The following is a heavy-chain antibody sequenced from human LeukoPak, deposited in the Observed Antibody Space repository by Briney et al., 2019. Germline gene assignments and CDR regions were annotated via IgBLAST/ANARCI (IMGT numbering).Heavy chain of an antibody. D-gene: IGHD1-26*01. V-gene: IGHV1-58*02. J-gene: IGHJ5*02. CDR3: AADIVGATWYYFDL. Sequence: SVKDSSKASGFTFSSSVMQWVRPARGQRLEWIGWIVVGSGNTNYAQKFQERVTLTRDMSTSTAYMELSSLRSEDTAVYYCAADIVGATWYYFDLWGQGTLVTVSS. CDR2: IVVGSGNT. CDR1: GFTFSSSV.